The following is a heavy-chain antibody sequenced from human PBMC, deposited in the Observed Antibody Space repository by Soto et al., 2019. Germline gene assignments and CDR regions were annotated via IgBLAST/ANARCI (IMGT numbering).Heavy chain of an antibody. Sequence: QVQLVQSGAEVKKPGASVKVSCKASGYTFTSYDMHWVRQAPGQRLEWMGWINAGNGNTKYSQKFQGRVTITRDTSASTASMGLSSMRSDDTAVYYYAGYLTSAGDYWGQGTLVTVSS. CDR1: GYTFTSYD. J-gene: IGHJ4*02. CDR2: INAGNGNT. CDR3: AGYLTSAGDY. V-gene: IGHV1-3*01.